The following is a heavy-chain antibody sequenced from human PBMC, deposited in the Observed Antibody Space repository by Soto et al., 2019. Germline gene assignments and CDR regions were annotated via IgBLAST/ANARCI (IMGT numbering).Heavy chain of an antibody. Sequence: PGGSLRLSCAASGFTFSDYYMSWIRQAPGKGLEWVSYISSSGSTIYYADSVKGRFTISRDNAKNSLYLQMNSLRAEDTAVYYCARDSSSGWYAFDYWGQGTLVTVSS. CDR2: ISSSGSTI. D-gene: IGHD6-19*01. J-gene: IGHJ4*02. CDR3: ARDSSSGWYAFDY. CDR1: GFTFSDYY. V-gene: IGHV3-11*01.